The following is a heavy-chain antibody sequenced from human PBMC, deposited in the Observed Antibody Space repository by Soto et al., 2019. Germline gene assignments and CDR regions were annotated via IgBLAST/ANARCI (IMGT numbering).Heavy chain of an antibody. V-gene: IGHV3-23*01. Sequence: GGSLILSSASSGFTFSSYAMSWVRQAPGKGLEWVSAISGSGGSTYYADSVKGRFTISRDNSKNTLYLQMNSLRAEDTAVYYCAKAIFGVVINDGMDVWGQGTTVTVSS. CDR1: GFTFSSYA. J-gene: IGHJ6*02. CDR3: AKAIFGVVINDGMDV. CDR2: ISGSGGST. D-gene: IGHD3-3*01.